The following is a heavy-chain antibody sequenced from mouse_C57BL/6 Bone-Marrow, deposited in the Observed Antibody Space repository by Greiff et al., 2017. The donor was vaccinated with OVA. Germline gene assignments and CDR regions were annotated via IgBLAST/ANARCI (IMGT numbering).Heavy chain of an antibody. CDR3: ARRGSGYVWFAY. J-gene: IGHJ3*01. D-gene: IGHD3-2*02. Sequence: VQLQQPVAELVKPGASVKMSCKASGYTFTSYWITWVKQRPGQGLEWIGDIYPGSGSTNYNEKFKSKATLTVDTSSSTAYMQLSSLTSEDSAVYYCARRGSGYVWFAYWGQGTLVTVSA. CDR2: IYPGSGST. CDR1: GYTFTSYW. V-gene: IGHV1-55*01.